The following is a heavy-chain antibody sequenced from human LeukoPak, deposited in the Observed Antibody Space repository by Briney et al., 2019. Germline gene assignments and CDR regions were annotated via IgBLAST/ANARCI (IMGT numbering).Heavy chain of an antibody. D-gene: IGHD3-10*01. CDR3: ARDLGNYSGSGSYYPFFDT. V-gene: IGHV1-2*02. CDR2: INPNSGDT. J-gene: IGHJ4*02. CDR1: GYTFTDNL. Sequence: ASVKVSCKASGYTFTDNLIHWVRQAPGQGLEWMGWINPNSGDTNYAEKFQDRVTMTRDASITTVYLDLSRLRSDDTTIYYCARDLGNYSGSGSYYPFFDTWGQGTLVTVSS.